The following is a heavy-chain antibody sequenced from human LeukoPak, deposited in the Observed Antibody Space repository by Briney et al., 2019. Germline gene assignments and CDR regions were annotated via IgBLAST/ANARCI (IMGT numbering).Heavy chain of an antibody. CDR3: AKDYCTSTSCSIFDY. D-gene: IGHD2-2*01. Sequence: GGSLRLSCAASGFTFDDYGMSWVRQAPGKGLEWVSGINWNGGSTGYADSVKGRFTISRDNAKNSLYLQMNSLRAEDTAVYYCAKDYCTSTSCSIFDYWGQGTLVTVSS. V-gene: IGHV3-20*04. CDR2: INWNGGST. CDR1: GFTFDDYG. J-gene: IGHJ4*02.